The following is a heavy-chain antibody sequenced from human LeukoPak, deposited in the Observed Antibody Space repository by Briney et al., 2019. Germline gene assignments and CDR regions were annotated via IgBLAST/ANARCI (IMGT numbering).Heavy chain of an antibody. CDR2: IYSGGST. CDR1: GFTVSGYY. V-gene: IGHV3-66*02. CDR3: ARGQYYQDPFDI. Sequence: GGSLRLSCAASGFTVSGYYMSWVRQAPGKGLDWVSVIYSGGSTYYADSVKGRFTLSRDNSKNTLSLQIVSLRPEDTAVYYCARGQYYQDPFDIWGQGTMVSVSS. J-gene: IGHJ3*02. D-gene: IGHD2-2*01.